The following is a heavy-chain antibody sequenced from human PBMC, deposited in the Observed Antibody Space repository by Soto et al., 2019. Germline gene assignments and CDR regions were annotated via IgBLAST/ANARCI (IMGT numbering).Heavy chain of an antibody. CDR1: GGSISSGDYY. CDR2: IYYSGST. Sequence: SETLSLTCTVSGGSISSGDYYWSWIRQPPGKGLEWIGYIYYSGSTYYNPSLKSRVTISVDTSKNQFSLKLSSVTAADTAVYYCARVRVLGIVVVIYYLAYWGQGTLVTVSS. J-gene: IGHJ4*02. V-gene: IGHV4-30-4*01. D-gene: IGHD3-22*01. CDR3: ARVRVLGIVVVIYYLAY.